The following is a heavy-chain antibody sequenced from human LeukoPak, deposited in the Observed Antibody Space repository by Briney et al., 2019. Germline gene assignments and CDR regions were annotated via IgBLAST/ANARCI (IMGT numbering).Heavy chain of an antibody. Sequence: GGSLRLSCAASGFTLSDYYMSWIRQAPGKGLEWVSYISSSGSTIYYADPVKGRFTISRDNAKNSLYLQMNSLRAEDTAVYYCAREGCSGGSCYSGYYYYGMDVWGQGTTVTVSS. CDR1: GFTLSDYY. CDR3: AREGCSGGSCYSGYYYYGMDV. J-gene: IGHJ6*02. CDR2: ISSSGSTI. V-gene: IGHV3-11*01. D-gene: IGHD2-15*01.